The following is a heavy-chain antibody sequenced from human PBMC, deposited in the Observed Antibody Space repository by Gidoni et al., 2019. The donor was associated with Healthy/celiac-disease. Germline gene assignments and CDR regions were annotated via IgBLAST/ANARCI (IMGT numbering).Heavy chain of an antibody. D-gene: IGHD1-26*01. CDR1: GCTFEDYA. CDR2: VSLNSASI. V-gene: IGHV3-9*01. J-gene: IGHJ3*02. Sequence: EVQLVESGGGLVQPGRSLGRSCADPGCTFEDYAMHWVRQAPGKGLECVSAVSLNSASIGYADSVKVRFTISRDNAKNSLYLQMNSLRAEDTALYYCAKDIEAEGATVGAFDIWGQVTMVTVSS. CDR3: AKDIEAEGATVGAFDI.